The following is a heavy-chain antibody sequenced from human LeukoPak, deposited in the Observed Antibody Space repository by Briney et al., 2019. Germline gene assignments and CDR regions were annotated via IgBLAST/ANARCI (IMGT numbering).Heavy chain of an antibody. V-gene: IGHV3-33*08. Sequence: GGSLRLSCEGSEFSFSDYYMSWIRQAPGKGLEWVAVIWYDGSNKYYADSVKGRFTISRDNSKNTLYLQMNSLRAEDTAVYYCASLEYWGQGTLVTVSS. J-gene: IGHJ4*02. CDR2: IWYDGSNK. CDR1: EFSFSDYY. CDR3: ASLEY.